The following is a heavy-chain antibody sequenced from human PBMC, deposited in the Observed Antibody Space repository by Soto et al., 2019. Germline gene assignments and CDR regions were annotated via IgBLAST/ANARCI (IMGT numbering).Heavy chain of an antibody. Sequence: EVQQVESGGGLIQPGGSLRLSCAASGFTVSSNYMSWVRQAPGKGLEWVSVIYSGGSTYYADSVKGRFTISRDNSKNTLYLQMNSLRAEDTAVYYCARDRVESGYPEYFQHWGQDTLVTVSS. V-gene: IGHV3-53*01. CDR2: IYSGGST. D-gene: IGHD3-22*01. CDR1: GFTVSSNY. J-gene: IGHJ1*01. CDR3: ARDRVESGYPEYFQH.